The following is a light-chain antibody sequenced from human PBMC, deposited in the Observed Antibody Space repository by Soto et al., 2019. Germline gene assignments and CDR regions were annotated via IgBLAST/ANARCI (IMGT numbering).Light chain of an antibody. CDR2: DVS. CDR1: SSDVAAYNF. CDR3: SSYTSGGNYV. J-gene: IGLJ1*01. Sequence: QSVLTQPASVSGSPGQSVAISCTGTSSDVAAYNFVSWYQQHPGKAPKLMVFDVSNRPSGVSDRFSGSKSGNMASLTISGLQAEDEADYYCSSYTSGGNYVFGTGTRSPS. V-gene: IGLV2-14*01.